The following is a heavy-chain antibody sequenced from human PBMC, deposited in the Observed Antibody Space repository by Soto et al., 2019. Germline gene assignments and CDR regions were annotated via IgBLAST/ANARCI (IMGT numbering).Heavy chain of an antibody. CDR2: INPKTGDT. CDR3: ATSKQAPNGIDY. CDR1: GXXXXXXX. J-gene: IGHJ4*02. V-gene: IGHV1-2*06. D-gene: IGHD2-8*01. Sequence: VKKPGASVKXXXXXXGXXXXXXXLYWVRQXXXXXLKWVGRINPKTGDTNYAQKFQGRVTMTRDTSITTAYMEVSSLRSDDTALYFCATSKQAPNGIDYWGQGTLVSVSS.